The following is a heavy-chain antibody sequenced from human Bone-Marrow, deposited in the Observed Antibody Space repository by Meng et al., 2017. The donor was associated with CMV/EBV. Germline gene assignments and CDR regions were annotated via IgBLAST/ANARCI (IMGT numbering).Heavy chain of an antibody. CDR2: ISPYNGNT. J-gene: IGHJ4*02. Sequence: ASVKVSCKASGYTFTSYGISWVRQAPGQGLEWMGWISPYNGNTNYAQNLQGRVTMTTDASTSTAYMELRSLRSDDTAVYYCARDVWLYEVAYWGQGPLVTVDS. V-gene: IGHV1-18*01. D-gene: IGHD3-16*02. CDR3: ARDVWLYEVAY. CDR1: GYTFTSYG.